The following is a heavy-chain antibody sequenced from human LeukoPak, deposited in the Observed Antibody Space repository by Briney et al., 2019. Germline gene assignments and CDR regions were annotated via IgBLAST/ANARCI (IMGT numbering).Heavy chain of an antibody. CDR2: LSGSGSST. D-gene: IGHD4/OR15-4a*01. CDR3: AKERDYGPADY. CDR1: GFIFNKHA. J-gene: IGHJ4*02. V-gene: IGHV3-23*01. Sequence: GSLRLSCAASGFIFNKHAMSWVRQAPGKGLEWVLGLSGSGSSTDYADSVKGRFTVSRDNSKNTLFLQMNSLRAEDTAIYYCAKERDYGPADYWGQGTLVTVSS.